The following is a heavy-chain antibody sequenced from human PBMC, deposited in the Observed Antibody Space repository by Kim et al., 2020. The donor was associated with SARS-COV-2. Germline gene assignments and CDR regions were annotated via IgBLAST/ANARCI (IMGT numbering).Heavy chain of an antibody. Sequence: GGSLRLSCVASGFTFDTFWMHWVRQVPGKGLVWVSRIGPDGRSTGFADFATGRFTISRDNSIRTMYLQMNSLRVEDSGVYYCAGGPKSNGPSLDYWGQGT. D-gene: IGHD1-1*01. CDR3: AGGPKSNGPSLDY. CDR1: GFTFDTFW. CDR2: IGPDGRST. J-gene: IGHJ4*02. V-gene: IGHV3-74*01.